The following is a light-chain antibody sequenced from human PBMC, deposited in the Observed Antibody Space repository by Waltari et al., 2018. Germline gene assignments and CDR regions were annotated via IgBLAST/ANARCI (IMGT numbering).Light chain of an antibody. J-gene: IGLJ3*02. CDR3: SSRNGDNQVV. Sequence: SSDLTQDPAVSVPLGQTVRFTCQGDSLRTSYASWYQLKPGQAPVLVIYGKDKRPSGIPDRISGYSSGTTSSLTITGAQAEDEADYYCSSRNGDNQVVFAGGTKVTVL. CDR2: GKD. V-gene: IGLV3-19*01. CDR1: SLRTSY.